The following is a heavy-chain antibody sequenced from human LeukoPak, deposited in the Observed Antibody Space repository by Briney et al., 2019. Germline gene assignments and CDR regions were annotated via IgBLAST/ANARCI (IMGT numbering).Heavy chain of an antibody. J-gene: IGHJ4*02. CDR1: GFPFGSYV. D-gene: IGHD3-9*01. CDR3: ARDHDWAFDI. Sequence: GGSLRLSCEGSGFPFGSYVMSWVRQAPGKGLEWIAYINHNAEMIFYPDFVKGRFTISRDNPKKSLYLQMNALRYEDTAIYYCARDHDWAFDIWGQGTLVTVSS. CDR2: INHNAEMI. V-gene: IGHV3-48*02.